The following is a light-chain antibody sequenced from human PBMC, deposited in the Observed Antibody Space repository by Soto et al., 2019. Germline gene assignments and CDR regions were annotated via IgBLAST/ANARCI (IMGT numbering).Light chain of an antibody. CDR3: QQYNSYSYWT. V-gene: IGKV1-5*01. CDR2: DAS. CDR1: QSISSW. J-gene: IGKJ1*01. Sequence: DIQMTQSPSTLSASVGDRVTITCRASQSISSWLAWYQQKPGKAPKLLIYDASSLESGVPSRFSGSGSGTESTLTISSLQPDDFATYYCQQYNSYSYWTFGQGTKVDIK.